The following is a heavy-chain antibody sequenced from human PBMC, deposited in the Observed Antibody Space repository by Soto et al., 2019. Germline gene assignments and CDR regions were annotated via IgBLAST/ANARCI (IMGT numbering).Heavy chain of an antibody. Sequence: SVKVSFKTSGFFFSTSAVHWVRQSRGQRLEWIGWIVVGSGNTNYAHSFQDRVTITRDMSTNTAYMELSSLGSEDTAIYYCAAERISGYSLWGQGTMVTVSS. J-gene: IGHJ3*01. CDR1: GFFFSTSA. CDR2: IVVGSGNT. D-gene: IGHD5-12*01. V-gene: IGHV1-58*01. CDR3: AAERISGYSL.